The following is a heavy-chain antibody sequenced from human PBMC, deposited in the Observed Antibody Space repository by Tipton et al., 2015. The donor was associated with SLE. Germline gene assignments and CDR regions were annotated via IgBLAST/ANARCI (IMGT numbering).Heavy chain of an antibody. Sequence: LSLTCTVSGGSISSRTYYWGWVRQPPGKGLEWIGSIFYTGRTYPNPSLRSRVTISIDTSGNQFSLKVKSVTAADTAVYYCARDYMDYRIFDYWGQGTLVAVSS. V-gene: IGHV4-39*07. CDR1: GGSISSRTYY. J-gene: IGHJ4*02. CDR3: ARDYMDYRIFDY. D-gene: IGHD4-11*01. CDR2: IFYTGRT.